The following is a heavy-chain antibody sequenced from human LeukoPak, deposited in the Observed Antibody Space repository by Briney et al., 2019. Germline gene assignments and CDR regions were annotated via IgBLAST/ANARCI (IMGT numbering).Heavy chain of an antibody. CDR3: ARRSYGGKDFDY. D-gene: IGHD4-23*01. CDR2: IYTGDSDT. V-gene: IGHV5-51*01. J-gene: IGHJ4*02. CDR1: GYVFPSYW. Sequence: GESLKISCQGSGYVFPSYWITWVRQMPGKGLGWIGIIYTGDSDTKYTPSFQGQVTISADKSISTAYLQWSSLKASDTAMYYCARRSYGGKDFDYWGQGTLVTVSS.